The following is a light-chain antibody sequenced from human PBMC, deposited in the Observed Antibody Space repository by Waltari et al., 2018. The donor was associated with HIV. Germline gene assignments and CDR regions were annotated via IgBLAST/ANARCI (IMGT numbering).Light chain of an antibody. Sequence: EVVLTQSPSTLSLSQGERATLSCRASQNIGNYLAWYQQKPSQAPRLLIYDASTRASGIPARFSGSGSGTDFTLTISSLEPEDVAVYYCQQRSNWPPVTFGQGTRLEI. J-gene: IGKJ5*01. CDR1: QNIGNY. CDR3: QQRSNWPPVT. CDR2: DAS. V-gene: IGKV3-11*01.